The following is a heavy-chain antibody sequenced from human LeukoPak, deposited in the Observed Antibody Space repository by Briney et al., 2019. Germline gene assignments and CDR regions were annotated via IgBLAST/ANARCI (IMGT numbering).Heavy chain of an antibody. V-gene: IGHV3-53*01. CDR3: ARGQGAAAGYFDY. Sequence: GGSLRLSCAASGFTFSSYGMHWVRQAPGKGLEWVSVIYSGGSTYYADSVKGRFTISRDNSKNTLYLQMNSLRAEDTAVYYCARGQGAAAGYFDYWGQGTLVTVSS. D-gene: IGHD6-13*01. CDR1: GFTFSSYG. J-gene: IGHJ4*02. CDR2: IYSGGST.